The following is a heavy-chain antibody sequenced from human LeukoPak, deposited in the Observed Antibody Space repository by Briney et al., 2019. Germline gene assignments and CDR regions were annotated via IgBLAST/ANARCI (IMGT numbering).Heavy chain of an antibody. CDR2: LSSSSYI. CDR3: ARDSYYGSGRDSHGMDV. V-gene: IGHV3-21*01. J-gene: IGHJ6*02. CDR1: GFTFSSYS. D-gene: IGHD3-10*01. Sequence: GGSLRLSCAASGFTFSSYSMNWVRQAPGKGLEWVSSLSSSSYIYYADSVKGRFTISRDNAKNSLYLQMNSLRAEDTAVYYCARDSYYGSGRDSHGMDVWGQGTTVTVSS.